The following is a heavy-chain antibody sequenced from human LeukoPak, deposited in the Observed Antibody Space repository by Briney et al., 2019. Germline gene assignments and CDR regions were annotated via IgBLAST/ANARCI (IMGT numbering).Heavy chain of an antibody. CDR1: GGSFSGYY. V-gene: IGHV4-34*01. Sequence: SETLSLTCAVYGGSFSGYYWTWIRQPPGKGLEWIGEINHSGSTNYNPSLKSRVTISVDTSKTQFSLKLSSVTAADTAVYYCGRGPYYGSGSYYGNWFDPWGQGTLVTVSS. J-gene: IGHJ5*02. D-gene: IGHD3-10*01. CDR2: INHSGST. CDR3: GRGPYYGSGSYYGNWFDP.